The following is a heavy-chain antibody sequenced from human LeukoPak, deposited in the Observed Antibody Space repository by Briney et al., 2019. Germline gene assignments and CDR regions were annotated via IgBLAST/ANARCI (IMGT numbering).Heavy chain of an antibody. J-gene: IGHJ3*02. Sequence: GGSLRLSCAASGFTFITYAIHWVRQAPGKGLDWVAVISSDGNNKYYADSVKGRFTISRDNSKNTLFLQMNSLRVEDTAVYYCAKSRGYSSSWDDAFDIWGQGTMVIVSS. V-gene: IGHV3-30-3*02. CDR2: ISSDGNNK. D-gene: IGHD6-13*01. CDR1: GFTFITYA. CDR3: AKSRGYSSSWDDAFDI.